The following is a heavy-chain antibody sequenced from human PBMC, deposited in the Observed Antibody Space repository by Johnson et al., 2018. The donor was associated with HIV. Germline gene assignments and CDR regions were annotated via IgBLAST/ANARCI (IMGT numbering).Heavy chain of an antibody. CDR3: VRGRIGMTVEDLRGGGFDI. D-gene: IGHD3-22*01. Sequence: QVQLVESGGGLVQPGGSLILSCAASGFTFSSYAISWVRQAPGKGLEWVAVISYDETDKNYADSVKGPFIISRDNSNNTLYLEMKSLRMEDTAVYYCVRGRIGMTVEDLRGGGFDIWGQGTMVTVSS. V-gene: IGHV3-30*04. CDR2: ISYDETDK. CDR1: GFTFSSYA. J-gene: IGHJ3*02.